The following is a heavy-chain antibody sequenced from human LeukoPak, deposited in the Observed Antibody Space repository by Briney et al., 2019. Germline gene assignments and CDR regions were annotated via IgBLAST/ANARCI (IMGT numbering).Heavy chain of an antibody. D-gene: IGHD6-19*01. V-gene: IGHV1-69*13. CDR3: ARESSGHRPFDY. Sequence: SVKVSCKASGGTFSSYAISWVRQAPGQRLEWMGGIIPIFGTANYAQKFQGRVTITADESTSTAYMELSSLRSEDTAVYYCARESSGHRPFDYWGQGTLVTVSS. CDR2: IIPIFGTA. J-gene: IGHJ4*02. CDR1: GGTFSSYA.